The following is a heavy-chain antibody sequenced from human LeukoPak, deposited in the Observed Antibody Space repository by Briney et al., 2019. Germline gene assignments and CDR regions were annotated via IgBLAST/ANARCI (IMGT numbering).Heavy chain of an antibody. V-gene: IGHV4-4*07. Sequence: SETLSLTCSVSGGSIGYNYWSWIRQPAGKGLEWIGRIYTSGTTHYNPSLKSRVTMSVDTSKNQFSLKLSSVTAADTAVYYCARLSTVTTSFDYWGQGTLVTVSS. J-gene: IGHJ4*02. CDR2: IYTSGTT. D-gene: IGHD4-17*01. CDR1: GGSIGYNY. CDR3: ARLSTVTTSFDY.